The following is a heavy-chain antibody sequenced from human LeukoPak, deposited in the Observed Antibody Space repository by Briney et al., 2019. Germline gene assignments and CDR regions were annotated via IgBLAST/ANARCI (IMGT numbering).Heavy chain of an antibody. J-gene: IGHJ4*02. CDR3: AKDQGY. CDR2: ISFDGSNT. V-gene: IGHV3-30*18. Sequence: AGGSLRLSCAASGFTFSTYGMNWVRQAPGKGLEWVSLISFDGSNTYYADSVKGRFTISRDNSKNTVYLQMNSLRPEDTAMYYCAKDQGYWGRGTLVTVSS. CDR1: GFTFSTYG.